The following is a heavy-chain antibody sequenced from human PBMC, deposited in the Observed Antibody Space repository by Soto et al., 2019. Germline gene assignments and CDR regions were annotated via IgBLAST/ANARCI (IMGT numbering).Heavy chain of an antibody. CDR2: IFYTGST. J-gene: IGHJ6*02. V-gene: IGHV4-31*03. D-gene: IGHD3-3*01. Sequence: QVQLQESGPRLVTPSQTLSLTCTVSGGSINSDSYYWTWIRHHPVKGLEWIGYIFYTGSTYFNPSLESRLTISMDTSKNQCSLNLRSVTAADTAVYYCARVLNDLRFYYGMDVWGQGTTVTVSS. CDR3: ARVLNDLRFYYGMDV. CDR1: GGSINSDSYY.